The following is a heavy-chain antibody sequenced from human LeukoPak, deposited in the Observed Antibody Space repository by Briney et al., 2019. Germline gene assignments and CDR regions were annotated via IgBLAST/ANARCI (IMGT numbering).Heavy chain of an antibody. CDR1: GVSISSSNSY. J-gene: IGHJ4*02. CDR3: ARARRGYSYGRGYFDY. CDR2: IYYSGST. D-gene: IGHD5-18*01. Sequence: SETLSLTCTVSGVSISSSNSYWGWIRQPPGKGLEWIGSIYYSGSTYYNPSLKSRVTISVDTSKNQFSLKLSSVTAADTAVYYCARARRGYSYGRGYFDYWGQGTLVTVSS. V-gene: IGHV4-39*07.